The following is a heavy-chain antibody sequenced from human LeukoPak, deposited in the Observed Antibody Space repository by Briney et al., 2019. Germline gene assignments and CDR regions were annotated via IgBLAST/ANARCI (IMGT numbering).Heavy chain of an antibody. J-gene: IGHJ4*02. V-gene: IGHV3-7*01. Sequence: PGGSLRLSCAASGFTFSSYWMSWVRQAPGKGLEWVANIKQDESEKYYVDSLKGRFTISRDNAKNSLYLQMNSPRAEDTAVYYCARDKIEGPTKLDYWGQGILVTVSS. D-gene: IGHD1-1*01. CDR1: GFTFSSYW. CDR3: ARDKIEGPTKLDY. CDR2: IKQDESEK.